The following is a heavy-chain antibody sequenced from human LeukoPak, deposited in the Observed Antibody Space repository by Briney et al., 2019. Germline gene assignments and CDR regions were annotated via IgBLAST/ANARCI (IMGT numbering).Heavy chain of an antibody. CDR3: AAYNLPPDGMGV. J-gene: IGHJ6*02. Sequence: PGRSLRLSCAASGFSLSAYGVHWVRQAPGKGLEWVANIKQDGSEKFYVDSVKGRSTISRDNAKNSVFLQMNSLRAEDTAVYYCAAYNLPPDGMGVWGQGTSVTVSS. V-gene: IGHV3-7*01. CDR2: IKQDGSEK. D-gene: IGHD5-24*01. CDR1: GFSLSAYG.